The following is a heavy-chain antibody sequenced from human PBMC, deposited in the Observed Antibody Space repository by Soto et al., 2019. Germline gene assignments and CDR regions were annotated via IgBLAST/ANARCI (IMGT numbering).Heavy chain of an antibody. CDR3: TTDALGYYYYGMDV. J-gene: IGHJ6*02. D-gene: IGHD3-16*02. Sequence: EVQLVESGGGLVKPGGSLRLSCAASGFTFSNAWMNWVRQAPGKGLEWVGRIKSKTDGGTTDYAAPVKGRFTISRDDSXNTLYLQMNSLKTEDTAVYYCTTDALGYYYYGMDVWGQGTTVTVSS. V-gene: IGHV3-15*07. CDR1: GFTFSNAW. CDR2: IKSKTDGGTT.